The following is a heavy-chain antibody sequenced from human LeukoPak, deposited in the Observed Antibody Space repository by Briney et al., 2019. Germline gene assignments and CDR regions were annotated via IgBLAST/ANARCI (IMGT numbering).Heavy chain of an antibody. CDR3: TSVAAPPDYYYYYYMDV. J-gene: IGHJ6*03. D-gene: IGHD6-6*01. CDR1: GFTFSGSA. V-gene: IGHV3-73*01. Sequence: GGSLRLSCAASGFTFSGSAMHWVRQASGKGLEWVGRIRSKANSYATAYAASVKGRFTISRDDSKNTAYLQMNSLKTEDTAVYYCTSVAAPPDYYYYYYMDVWGKGTTVTVSS. CDR2: IRSKANSYAT.